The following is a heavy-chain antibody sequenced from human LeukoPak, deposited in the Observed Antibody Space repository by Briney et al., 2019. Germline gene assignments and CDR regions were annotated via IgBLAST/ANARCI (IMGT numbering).Heavy chain of an antibody. D-gene: IGHD5-18*01. CDR3: AREREYNYGHMLGY. CDR2: IYYSGSP. V-gene: IGHV4-39*02. Sequence: PSETLSLTCTVSGGSISSSSYYWGWIRQPPGKGLEWIGSIYYSGSPYYNPSLKSRVTISVDTSKKQFSLKLSSVTAADTAVYYCAREREYNYGHMLGYWGQGTLVTVSS. CDR1: GGSISSSSYY. J-gene: IGHJ4*02.